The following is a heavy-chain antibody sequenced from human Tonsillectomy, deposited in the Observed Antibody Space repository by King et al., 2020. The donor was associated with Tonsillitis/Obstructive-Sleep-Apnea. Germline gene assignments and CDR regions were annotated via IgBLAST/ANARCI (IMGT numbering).Heavy chain of an antibody. Sequence: ITLKESGPTLVKPTQTLTLTCTFSGFSLSTSQAGVGWIRQPPGQALEWLTLIYWDDDKRYSPSLNNRLTITKDTSKNQVVLTMTNMDPVDTATYYCAHTSRGSNWYYFDYWGQGTLVTVSS. CDR1: GFSLSTSQAG. CDR2: IYWDDDK. D-gene: IGHD6-13*01. CDR3: AHTSRGSNWYYFDY. V-gene: IGHV2-5*02. J-gene: IGHJ4*02.